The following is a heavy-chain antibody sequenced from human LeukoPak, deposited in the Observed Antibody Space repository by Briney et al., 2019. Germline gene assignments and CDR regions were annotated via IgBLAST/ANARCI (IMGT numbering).Heavy chain of an antibody. V-gene: IGHV4-4*07. Sequence: SETLSLTCTVSGTSISSYYWSWIRQPAGKGLEWIGRMYSSGSTNYNPSLKSRVTMSVDTSKNQFSLKLTSVTAADTAIYYCTRARSGSSGYFSAVDMWGQGTMVTVSS. CDR2: MYSSGST. CDR1: GTSISSYY. CDR3: TRARSGSSGYFSAVDM. J-gene: IGHJ3*02. D-gene: IGHD3-22*01.